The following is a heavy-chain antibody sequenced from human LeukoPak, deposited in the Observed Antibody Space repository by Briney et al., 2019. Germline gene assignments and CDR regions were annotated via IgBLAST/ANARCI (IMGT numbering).Heavy chain of an antibody. V-gene: IGHV3-23*01. CDR3: TRDLRVIAMPHYFDY. Sequence: SGGSLRLSCAASGFTFSSYAMNWVRQAPGKGLEWVSAISGSGGNTYYADSVKGRFTISRDDSKSIAYLQMNSLKTEDTAVYYCTRDLRVIAMPHYFDYWGQGTLVTVSS. CDR1: GFTFSSYA. CDR2: ISGSGGNT. D-gene: IGHD2-21*01. J-gene: IGHJ4*02.